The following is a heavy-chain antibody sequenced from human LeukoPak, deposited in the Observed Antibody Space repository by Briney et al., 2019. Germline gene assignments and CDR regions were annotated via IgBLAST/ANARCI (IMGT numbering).Heavy chain of an antibody. V-gene: IGHV4-34*01. CDR3: ASPIVVVPAAIEDDYYGMDV. J-gene: IGHJ6*02. D-gene: IGHD2-2*01. Sequence: SETLSLTCAVYGGSFSGYYWSWIRQPPVKELEWIGEINHSGSTNYNPSLKSRVTISVDTSKNQFSLKLSSVTAADTAVYYCASPIVVVPAAIEDDYYGMDVWGQGTTVTVSS. CDR2: INHSGST. CDR1: GGSFSGYY.